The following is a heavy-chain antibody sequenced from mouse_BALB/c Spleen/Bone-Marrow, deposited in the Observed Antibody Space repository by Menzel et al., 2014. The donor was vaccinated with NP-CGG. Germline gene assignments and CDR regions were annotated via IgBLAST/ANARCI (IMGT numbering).Heavy chain of an antibody. CDR3: ARSGDSPGYGFAY. CDR1: GFTFRSYD. V-gene: IGHV1S56*01. D-gene: IGHD3-2*01. J-gene: IGHJ3*01. CDR2: IYPGDGST. Sequence: VQLQQSGPEPVKPGALVKISCKASGFTFRSYDINWVKQRPGQGLEWIGWIYPGDGSTKYNEKFKGKATLTADKSSSTAYMQLSSLTSDNSAVYFCARSGDSPGYGFAYWGQGTLVTVSA.